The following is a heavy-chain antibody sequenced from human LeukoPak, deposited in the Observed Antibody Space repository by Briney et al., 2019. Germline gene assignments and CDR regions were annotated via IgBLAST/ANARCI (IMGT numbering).Heavy chain of an antibody. D-gene: IGHD3-3*01. J-gene: IGHJ4*02. CDR2: IYTSGST. CDR3: ARVTLYYDFWSGSNIGDYFDY. V-gene: IGHV4-4*07. Sequence: PSETLSLTCTVSGGSISSYYWSWIRQPAGKGLEWIGRIYTSGSTNYNPSLKSRVTMSVDTSKNQFSLKLSSVTAADTAVYYCARVTLYYDFWSGSNIGDYFDYWGQGTLVTVSS. CDR1: GGSISSYY.